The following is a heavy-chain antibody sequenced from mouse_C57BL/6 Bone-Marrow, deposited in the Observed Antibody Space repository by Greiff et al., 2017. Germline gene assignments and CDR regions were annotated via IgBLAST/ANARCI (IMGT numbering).Heavy chain of an antibody. D-gene: IGHD1-2*01. V-gene: IGHV5-9-1*02. CDR1: GFTFSSYA. Sequence: EVMLVESGEGLVKPGGSLKLSCAASGFTFSSYAMSLVRQTPEKRLEWVAYISSGGDYIYYADTVKGRFTISRDNARNTLYLQVSSLKSEDTAMYYCTRDALTTARRRFASWGQGTLVTVSA. J-gene: IGHJ3*01. CDR3: TRDALTTARRRFAS. CDR2: ISSGGDYI.